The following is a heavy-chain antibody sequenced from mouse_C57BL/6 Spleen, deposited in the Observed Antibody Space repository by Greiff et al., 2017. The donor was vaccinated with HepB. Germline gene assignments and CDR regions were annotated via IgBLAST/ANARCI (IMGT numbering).Heavy chain of an antibody. Sequence: QVQLQQSGAELVKPGASVKLSCKASGYTFTSYWMQWVKQRPGQGLEWIGEIDPSDSYTNYNQKFKGKATLTVDTSSSTAYMQLSSLTSEDSAVYYCARSPRQLRRGFAYWGQGTLVTVSA. CDR3: ARSPRQLRRGFAY. CDR2: IDPSDSYT. D-gene: IGHD3-2*02. J-gene: IGHJ3*01. V-gene: IGHV1-50*01. CDR1: GYTFTSYW.